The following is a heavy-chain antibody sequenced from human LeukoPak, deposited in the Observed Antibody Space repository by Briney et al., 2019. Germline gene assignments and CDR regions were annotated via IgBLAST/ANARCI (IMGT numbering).Heavy chain of an antibody. CDR3: ARGAAGAKEDAFDI. CDR1: GFTFGSYA. V-gene: IGHV3-30*04. CDR2: ISYEGRKK. J-gene: IGHJ3*02. Sequence: GGSLRLSCAASGFTFGSYAMHWVRQAPGKGLEWVAVISYEGRKKYYADSVKGRFTISRDNSKNTLYLQMNSLRAEDAAVYYCARGAAGAKEDAFDIWGQGTMVTVSS. D-gene: IGHD6-13*01.